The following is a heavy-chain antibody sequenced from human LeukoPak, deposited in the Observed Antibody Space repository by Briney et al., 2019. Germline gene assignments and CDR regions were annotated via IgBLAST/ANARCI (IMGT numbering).Heavy chain of an antibody. J-gene: IGHJ4*02. CDR1: GFTFSDYY. D-gene: IGHD2-2*02. V-gene: IGHV3-11*04. CDR3: ARENCSSASCYTDFDY. CDR2: ISSSGSTI. Sequence: GGSLRLSCAASGFTFSDYYMSWIRQAPGKGLEWVSYISSSGSTIYYADSVRGRFTISRDKSKNTLYLQMNSLRAEDTAVYYCARENCSSASCYTDFDYWGQGTLVTVSS.